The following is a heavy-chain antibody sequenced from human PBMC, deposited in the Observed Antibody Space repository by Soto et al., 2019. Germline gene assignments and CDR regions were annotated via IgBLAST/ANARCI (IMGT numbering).Heavy chain of an antibody. V-gene: IGHV3-30*18. Sequence: GGSLRLSCADSGFTFSTYGMHWVRQAPGKGLEWVAAISYDGSNKYYADSVEGRFTISRDNSKSTVYLQMNSLRAEDTAIYYCAKDAYYYDSSGYYVFDYWGQGALVTVSS. D-gene: IGHD3-22*01. J-gene: IGHJ4*02. CDR1: GFTFSTYG. CDR2: ISYDGSNK. CDR3: AKDAYYYDSSGYYVFDY.